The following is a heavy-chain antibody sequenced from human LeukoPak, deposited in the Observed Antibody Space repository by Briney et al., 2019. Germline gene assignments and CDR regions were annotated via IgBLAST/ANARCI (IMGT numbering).Heavy chain of an antibody. CDR2: IYHSGST. Sequence: SGTLSLTCAVSGGSISSSNWWSWVRQPPGRGLEWLGEIYHSGSTNYNPSLKSRVTISVDKSKNQFSLKLSSVTAADTAVYYCARVGRDGYNYVGYWGQGTLVTVSS. CDR1: GGSISSSNW. CDR3: ARVGRDGYNYVGY. D-gene: IGHD5-24*01. V-gene: IGHV4-4*02. J-gene: IGHJ4*02.